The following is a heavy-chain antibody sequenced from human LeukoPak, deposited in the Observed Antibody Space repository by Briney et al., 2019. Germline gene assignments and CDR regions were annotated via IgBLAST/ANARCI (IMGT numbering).Heavy chain of an antibody. V-gene: IGHV3-74*01. J-gene: IGHJ4*02. CDR3: TRVFVGDEYSSSGY. Sequence: TGGSLRLSCAASGFTFSRYYMHWVRQAPGKGLVWVSRINSDGRSTTYADSVRGRFTVSRDNAKNTLYLQMNSLKVEDTAMYYCTRVFVGDEYSSSGYWGQGTLVTVSS. CDR2: INSDGRST. CDR1: GFTFSRYY. D-gene: IGHD6-13*01.